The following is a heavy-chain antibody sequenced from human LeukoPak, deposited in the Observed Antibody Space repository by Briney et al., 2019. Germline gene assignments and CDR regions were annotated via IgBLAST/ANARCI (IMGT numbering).Heavy chain of an antibody. CDR3: ARDPNRLADYGGDYFDH. CDR1: AFTFSSFS. J-gene: IGHJ4*02. D-gene: IGHD4-23*01. CDR2: ISNDGSHR. V-gene: IGHV3-30*04. Sequence: GGSLRLSCAASAFTFSSFSMHWVRQAPGNGLEWVAVISNDGSHRYYADSVKGRFTISRDNSKNTLSLEMNTLRPEDTALFYCARDPNRLADYGGDYFDHWGQGTLVTVSS.